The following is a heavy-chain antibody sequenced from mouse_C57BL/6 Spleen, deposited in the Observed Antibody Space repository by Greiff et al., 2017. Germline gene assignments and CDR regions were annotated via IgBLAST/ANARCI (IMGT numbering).Heavy chain of an antibody. CDR2: INYDGSST. V-gene: IGHV5-16*01. D-gene: IGHD2-1*01. J-gene: IGHJ2*01. Sequence: EVKLVESEGGLVQPGSSMKLSCTASGFTFSDYYMAWVRQVPEKGLEWVANINYDGSSTYYLDSLKSRFIISRDNAKNILYLQMSSLKSEDTATYYCARDDGNFTFDYWGQGTTLTVSS. CDR3: ARDDGNFTFDY. CDR1: GFTFSDYY.